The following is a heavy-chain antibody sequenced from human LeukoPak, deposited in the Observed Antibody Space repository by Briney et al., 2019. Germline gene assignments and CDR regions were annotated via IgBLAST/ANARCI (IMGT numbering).Heavy chain of an antibody. Sequence: ASVKVSCKASGFTFTSSAMQWVRQARGQRLEWIGWIVVGSGNTNYAQKFQERVTITRDMSTSTAYMELSRLRSDDTAVYYCARGRYCSSTSCYTTPEYYFDYWGQGTLVTVSS. V-gene: IGHV1-58*02. D-gene: IGHD2-2*02. CDR2: IVVGSGNT. CDR1: GFTFTSSA. CDR3: ARGRYCSSTSCYTTPEYYFDY. J-gene: IGHJ4*02.